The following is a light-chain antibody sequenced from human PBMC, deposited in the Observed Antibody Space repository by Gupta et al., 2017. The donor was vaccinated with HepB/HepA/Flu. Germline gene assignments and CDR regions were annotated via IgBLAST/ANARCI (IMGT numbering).Light chain of an antibody. CDR3: AAWDDSRNGPWV. CDR1: SSNIGSNT. V-gene: IGLV1-44*01. CDR2: SNN. J-gene: IGLJ3*02. Sequence: HSVLTQPPSASATPGQRVTISCSGSSSNIGSNTVNWYQQLPGTAPKLLIYSNNQRPSGGPDRFSGSKSGTSASLAISGLQSEDEADYYCAAWDDSRNGPWVFGGGTKLTVL.